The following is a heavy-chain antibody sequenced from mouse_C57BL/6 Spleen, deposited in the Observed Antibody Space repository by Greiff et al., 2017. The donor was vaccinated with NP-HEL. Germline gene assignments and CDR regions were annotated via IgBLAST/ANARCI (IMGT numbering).Heavy chain of an antibody. CDR3: ATSITTVVARNYYAMDY. D-gene: IGHD1-1*01. Sequence: QVQLKESGPGLVQPSQRLSITCTVSGFSLTSYGVHWVRQSPGKGLEWLGVIWRGGSTDYNAAFMSRLSITNDNSKSQVFFKMNSLQADDTAIYYCATSITTVVARNYYAMDYWGQGTSVTVSS. J-gene: IGHJ4*01. CDR2: IWRGGST. CDR1: GFSLTSYG. V-gene: IGHV2-5*01.